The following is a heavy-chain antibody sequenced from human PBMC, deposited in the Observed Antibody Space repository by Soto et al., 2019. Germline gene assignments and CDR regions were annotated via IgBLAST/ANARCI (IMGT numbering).Heavy chain of an antibody. Sequence: SETLSLTCAVYGGSFSGYYWTWIRQPPGKGLEWIGYIYYSGSTNYNPSLKSRVTISVDTSKNQFSLKLSSVTAADTAVYYCARDYYGSGSYYKSSYGMDVWGQGTTVTVSS. D-gene: IGHD3-10*01. CDR3: ARDYYGSGSYYKSSYGMDV. CDR1: GGSFSGYY. V-gene: IGHV4-59*01. J-gene: IGHJ6*02. CDR2: IYYSGST.